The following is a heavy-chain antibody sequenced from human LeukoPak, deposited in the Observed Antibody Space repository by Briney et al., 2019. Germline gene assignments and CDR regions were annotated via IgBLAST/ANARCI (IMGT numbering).Heavy chain of an antibody. D-gene: IGHD3-22*01. Sequence: SSVKVSCKASGYTFTGYYMHWVRQAPGQGLEWMGRIIPILGIANYAQKFQGRVTITADKSTSTAYMEMRSLRSEDTAVYYCARGHLGEYYYDSSGYQHWGQGTLVTVSS. CDR1: GYTFTGYY. V-gene: IGHV1-69*02. CDR2: IIPILGIA. J-gene: IGHJ1*01. CDR3: ARGHLGEYYYDSSGYQH.